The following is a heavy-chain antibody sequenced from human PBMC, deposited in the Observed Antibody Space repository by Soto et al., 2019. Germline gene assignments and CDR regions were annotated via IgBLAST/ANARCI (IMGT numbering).Heavy chain of an antibody. CDR1: GYTFPSYG. CDR3: ARDRHSSSWYTFDY. CDR2: ISAYNGNT. V-gene: IGHV1-18*04. D-gene: IGHD6-13*01. J-gene: IGHJ4*02. Sequence: ASVKVSCKASGYTFPSYGISWVRQAPGQGLEWMGRISAYNGNTNYAQKLQGRVTMTTDTSTSTAYMELRSLRSDDTAVYYCARDRHSSSWYTFDYWGQGTLVTVSS.